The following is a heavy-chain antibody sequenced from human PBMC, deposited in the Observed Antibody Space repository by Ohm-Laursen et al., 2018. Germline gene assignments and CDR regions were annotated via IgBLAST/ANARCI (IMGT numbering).Heavy chain of an antibody. J-gene: IGHJ4*02. D-gene: IGHD3-22*01. CDR3: ARRANSAYPYYLDH. CDR1: GDSISTYY. Sequence: PSQTLSLTCTVSGDSISTYYWSWVRQPPGKGLEWIGYIYYTGSTSYNPSLKSRVTISVDTSKNQFSLKLSSVTAADTAVYYCARRANSAYPYYLDHWGQGTLVTVSS. CDR2: IYYTGST. V-gene: IGHV4-59*08.